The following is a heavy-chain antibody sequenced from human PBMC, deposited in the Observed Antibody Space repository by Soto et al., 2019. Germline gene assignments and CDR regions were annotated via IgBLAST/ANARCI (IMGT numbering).Heavy chain of an antibody. V-gene: IGHV3-23*01. CDR1: GFSFSSYS. J-gene: IGHJ5*02. CDR3: AKHLGDYNSGSFRWLDP. Sequence: EVQLLESGGGLVQPGGSLRLSCAASGFSFSSYSMSWVRQAPGKGLEWVSATSGSGVNTYYADSMKGRFSISRDNSKNTLDLQMTSLRADDTAVYYCAKHLGDYNSGSFRWLDPWGQGTLVTVSS. D-gene: IGHD5-18*01. CDR2: TSGSGVNT.